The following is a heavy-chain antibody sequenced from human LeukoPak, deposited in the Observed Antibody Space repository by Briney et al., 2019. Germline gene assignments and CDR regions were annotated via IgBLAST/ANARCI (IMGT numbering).Heavy chain of an antibody. CDR3: AKSMSIWFGELFDY. J-gene: IGHJ4*02. D-gene: IGHD3-10*01. V-gene: IGHV3-23*01. Sequence: SAISGSGGSTYYADSVKGRFTISRGNSKNTLYLQMNSLRAEDTAVYYCAKSMSIWFGELFDYWGQGTLVTVSS. CDR2: ISGSGGST.